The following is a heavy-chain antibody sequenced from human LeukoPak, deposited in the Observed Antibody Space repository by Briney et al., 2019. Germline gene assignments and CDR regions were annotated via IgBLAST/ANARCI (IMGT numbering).Heavy chain of an antibody. D-gene: IGHD6-19*01. V-gene: IGHV1-69*05. CDR1: GGTFSSYA. CDR2: IIPIFGTA. CDR3: ARNIAVAGIWFDP. Sequence: SVKVSCKASGGTFSSYAISWVRQAPGQGLEWMGRIIPIFGTANYAQKFQGRVTITTDESTSTAYMELSSLRSEETAVYYCARNIAVAGIWFDPWGQGTLVTVSS. J-gene: IGHJ5*02.